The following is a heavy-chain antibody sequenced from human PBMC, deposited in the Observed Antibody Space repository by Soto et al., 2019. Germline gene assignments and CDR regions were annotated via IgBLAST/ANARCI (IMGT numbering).Heavy chain of an antibody. V-gene: IGHV4-39*02. D-gene: IGHD3-22*01. CDR1: GGSISSRGYY. Sequence: PSETLSLTCTVSGGSISSRGYYWGWIRQPPGKGLEWIGTIYYSGSTYYNPSLKSRVTISVDTSASTVYMEVSSLRSEDTAVYYCARAAYYYESSGYYPGDYWGQGTLVTVSS. CDR3: ARAAYYYESSGYYPGDY. J-gene: IGHJ4*02. CDR2: IYYSGST.